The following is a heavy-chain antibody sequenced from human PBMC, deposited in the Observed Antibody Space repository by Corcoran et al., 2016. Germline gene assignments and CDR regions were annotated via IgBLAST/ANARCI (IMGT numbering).Heavy chain of an antibody. Sequence: QVQLVQSGAEVKKPGASVKVSCKASGYTFTSYGISWVRQAPGQGLEWMGWISAYNGNTNYAQKLQGRVTMTTDTSTSTAYMELRSLRSDDTAVYYCARDVGDGYCSSTSCPNWFDPWGQGTLVTVSS. CDR1: GYTFTSYG. D-gene: IGHD2-2*03. V-gene: IGHV1-18*01. CDR3: ARDVGDGYCSSTSCPNWFDP. J-gene: IGHJ5*02. CDR2: ISAYNGNT.